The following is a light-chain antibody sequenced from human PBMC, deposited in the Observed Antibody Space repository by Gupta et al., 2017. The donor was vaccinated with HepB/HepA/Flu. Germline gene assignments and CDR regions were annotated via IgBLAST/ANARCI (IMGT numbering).Light chain of an antibody. Sequence: QSVLTQPPSASGTPRQRVTISCSGTTSNIGSNYVYWYQQIPGSAPKVLIYRDNQRPSGVPDRFSGSRSGTSASLAITGLRSEDEADYYCAAWDDSLSGVVFGGGTKLTVL. CDR3: AAWDDSLSGVV. V-gene: IGLV1-47*01. J-gene: IGLJ2*01. CDR2: RDN. CDR1: TSNIGSNY.